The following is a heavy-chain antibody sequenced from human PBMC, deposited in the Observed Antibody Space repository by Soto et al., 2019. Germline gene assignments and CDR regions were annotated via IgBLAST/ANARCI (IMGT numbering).Heavy chain of an antibody. J-gene: IGHJ5*02. CDR2: ISGHNGNT. Sequence: QIQLVQSGDEVKKTGASVKVSCRASGYTLTNYGISWVRQAPGQGLFWMGWISGHNGNTLYAPNVQGRLTLTIDTSTNTAFKELIGLKIDDTAMFYCVRNWAPPPRGQGTLVTVSS. D-gene: IGHD3-16*01. CDR1: GYTLTNYG. V-gene: IGHV1-18*01. CDR3: VRNWAPPP.